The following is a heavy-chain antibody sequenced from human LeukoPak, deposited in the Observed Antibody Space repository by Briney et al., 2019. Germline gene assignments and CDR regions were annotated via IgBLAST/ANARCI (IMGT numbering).Heavy chain of an antibody. CDR1: GYSCTTYG. D-gene: IGHD2-2*01. Sequence: ASVKVSCKVSGYSCTTYGISGVRQAPGQGLEWVGWINAYSGNTEYTQSLQGRLTMATDTSTTTAYMELRGLRSDDTAVYYCVFGECSSTSCYPRRDYWGQGTLVTVSS. CDR2: INAYSGNT. V-gene: IGHV1-18*01. CDR3: VFGECSSTSCYPRRDY. J-gene: IGHJ4*02.